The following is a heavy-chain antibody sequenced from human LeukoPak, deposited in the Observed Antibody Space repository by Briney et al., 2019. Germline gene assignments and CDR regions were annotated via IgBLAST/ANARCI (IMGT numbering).Heavy chain of an antibody. V-gene: IGHV1-2*02. J-gene: IGHJ3*02. CDR1: GYAFTGYY. Sequence: ASVKVSCKASGYAFTGYYMHWVRQAPGQGLEWMGWINPNSGGTNYAQKFQGRVTMTRDTSISTAYMALSRLRSDDTAVYYCASGPYYEGAFDIWGQGTMVTVSS. CDR2: INPNSGGT. D-gene: IGHD3-22*01. CDR3: ASGPYYEGAFDI.